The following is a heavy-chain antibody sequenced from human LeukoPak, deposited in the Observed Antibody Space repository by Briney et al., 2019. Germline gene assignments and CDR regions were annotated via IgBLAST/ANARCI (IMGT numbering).Heavy chain of an antibody. CDR2: ISGSGGST. D-gene: IGHD1-26*01. Sequence: GGSLRLSCTASGFTFSDYYMSWIRQAPGKGLEWVSAISGSGGSTYYADSVKGRFTISRDNSKNTLYLQMNSLRAEDTAVYYCAKIVELRNNDYWGQGTLVTVSS. CDR1: GFTFSDYY. CDR3: AKIVELRNNDY. J-gene: IGHJ4*02. V-gene: IGHV3-23*01.